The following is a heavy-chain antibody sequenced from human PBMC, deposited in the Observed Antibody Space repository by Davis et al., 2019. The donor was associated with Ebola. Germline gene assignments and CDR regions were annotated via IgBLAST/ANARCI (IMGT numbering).Heavy chain of an antibody. J-gene: IGHJ6*02. D-gene: IGHD3-3*01. V-gene: IGHV3-23*01. CDR1: GFIFSSYA. Sequence: PGGSLRLSCAASGFIFSSYAMSWVRQAPGKGLEWVSTISGSGGSTYYADSVKGLFTISRDNSKNTLFLQMHSLRAEDTAMYYCARVPAGTIFGVVGNYYYYYGMDVWGQGTTVTVSS. CDR2: ISGSGGST. CDR3: ARVPAGTIFGVVGNYYYYYGMDV.